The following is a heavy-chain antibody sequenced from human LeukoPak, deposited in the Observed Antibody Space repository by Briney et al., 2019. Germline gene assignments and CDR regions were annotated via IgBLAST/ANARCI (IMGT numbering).Heavy chain of an antibody. J-gene: IGHJ4*02. CDR2: IYHSGGT. D-gene: IGHD4-11*01. Sequence: SQTLSLTCAVSGGSISSSGYSWSWIRQPPVKGLEWIGYIYHSGGTYYNPSLKSRVTISVDRSSNQFSLKLTSVTAADTAVYYCARTVTTTHFDYWGQGTLVTVSS. CDR3: ARTVTTTHFDY. CDR1: GGSISSSGYS. V-gene: IGHV4-30-2*01.